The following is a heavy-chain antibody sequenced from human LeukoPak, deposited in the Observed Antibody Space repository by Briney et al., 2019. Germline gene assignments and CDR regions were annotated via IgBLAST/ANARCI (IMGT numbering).Heavy chain of an antibody. CDR2: INHSGST. D-gene: IGHD5-24*01. CDR1: GESLSGYY. V-gene: IGHV4-34*01. CDR3: ARVGREGYNFHY. Sequence: SETLSLTCAVYGESLSGYYWNWIRQPPGKGLEWIGEINHSGSTNYNPSLKSRVTISVDTSKNQFSLKLSSLTAADTAVYYCARVGREGYNFHYWGQGTLVTVSS. J-gene: IGHJ4*02.